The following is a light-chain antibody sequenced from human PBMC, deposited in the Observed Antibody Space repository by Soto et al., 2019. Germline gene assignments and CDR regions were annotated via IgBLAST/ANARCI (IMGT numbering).Light chain of an antibody. Sequence: QSVLTQPPSVSGAPGQRVTISCTGSNSDIGAGYDVHWYQQLPGTAPKLVIYANNNRPSGVPDRFSASKSGTSASLAITGLQADDEADYYCQSYDSSLRGVFGTGTKATVL. J-gene: IGLJ1*01. CDR2: ANN. CDR1: NSDIGAGYD. CDR3: QSYDSSLRGV. V-gene: IGLV1-40*01.